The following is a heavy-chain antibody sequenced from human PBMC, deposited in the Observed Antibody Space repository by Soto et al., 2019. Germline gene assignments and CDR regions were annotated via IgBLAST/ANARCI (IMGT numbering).Heavy chain of an antibody. CDR2: IYFTGTT. V-gene: IGHV4-30-4*01. J-gene: IGHJ4*01. CDR3: ARLYWSYYASSGYLDQ. CDR1: NGSISNGDYY. D-gene: IGHD3-22*01. Sequence: TLSLTCTVSNGSISNGDYYWIWVRQSPGKGLESIGYIYFTGTTYYNPSLQSRLSISVDRSKNQMSLRLTSVTAADTAVYYCARLYWSYYASSGYLDQWGHGTLVT.